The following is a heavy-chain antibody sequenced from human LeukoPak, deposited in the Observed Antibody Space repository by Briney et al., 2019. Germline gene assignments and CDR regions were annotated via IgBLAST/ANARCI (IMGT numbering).Heavy chain of an antibody. V-gene: IGHV1-69*04. CDR2: IIPILGIA. J-gene: IGHJ4*02. CDR1: GGTFSSYA. CDR3: AREYSSSGIDY. Sequence: ASVKVSCKASGGTFSSYAISWVRQAPGQGLEWMGRIIPILGIANYAQKFQGRVTTTADKSTSTAYMELSSLRSEDTAVYYCAREYSSSGIDYWGQGTLVTVSS. D-gene: IGHD6-13*01.